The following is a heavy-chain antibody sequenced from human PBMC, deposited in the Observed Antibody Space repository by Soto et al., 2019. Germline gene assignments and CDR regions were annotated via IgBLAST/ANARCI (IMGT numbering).Heavy chain of an antibody. CDR1: GGSFSGYY. CDR2: IIHSGST. Sequence: PSETLSLTCAVYGGSFSGYYWNWIRQPPGKGLEWIGEIIHSGSTNYNPSLKSRVAISVDTSKNQFSLKLSSVTAADTAVYFCARSALGGYDRGAYFDYWGRGTLVTAPQ. V-gene: IGHV4-34*12. J-gene: IGHJ4*02. D-gene: IGHD5-12*01. CDR3: ARSALGGYDRGAYFDY.